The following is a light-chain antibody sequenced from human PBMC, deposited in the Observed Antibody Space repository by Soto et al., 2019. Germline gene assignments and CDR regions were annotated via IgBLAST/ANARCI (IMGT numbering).Light chain of an antibody. V-gene: IGKV3-15*01. J-gene: IGKJ1*01. Sequence: EIVMTQSPATLSVSPGGRATLSCRARQSISDTLAWYQQKPGQAPRLLIHGASNRATGVSARFSGSGSGTEFTLTISSLQSEDFAVYYCLQYHYWWTFGQGTKVDIK. CDR3: LQYHYWWT. CDR1: QSISDT. CDR2: GAS.